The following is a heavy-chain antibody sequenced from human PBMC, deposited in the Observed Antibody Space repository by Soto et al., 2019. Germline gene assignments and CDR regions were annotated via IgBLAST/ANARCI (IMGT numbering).Heavy chain of an antibody. CDR3: ARSENVAAPWPLDY. V-gene: IGHV1-18*01. CDR2: ISVYNGNT. CDR1: GYTFTNSG. Sequence: QVQLVQSGAEVKKPGASVKVSCKASGYTFTNSGVSWVRQAPGQGLEWMGWISVYNGNTQYAQKFQGRVTITTDTATRTAYVEVRGLRSDDTAVFYCARSENVAAPWPLDYWGQGTLVTVSS. J-gene: IGHJ4*02. D-gene: IGHD6-13*01.